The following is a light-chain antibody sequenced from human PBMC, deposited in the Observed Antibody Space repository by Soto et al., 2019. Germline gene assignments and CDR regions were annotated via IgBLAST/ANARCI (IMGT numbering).Light chain of an antibody. V-gene: IGKV3-15*01. J-gene: IGKJ4*01. Sequence: EVVMTQSPATLSVSPGEGATLSCRASHSVRSNLAWYQKKPGQSHRLLIYGASTRATAVPARFSGSGSGTEFTLTISSLQSEDFAAYYCQQYDNWPLTFGGGTQVEIK. CDR1: HSVRSN. CDR2: GAS. CDR3: QQYDNWPLT.